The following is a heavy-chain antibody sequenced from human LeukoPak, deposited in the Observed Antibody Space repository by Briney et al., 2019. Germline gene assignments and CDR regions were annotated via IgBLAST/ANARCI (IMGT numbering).Heavy chain of an antibody. Sequence: GRFLRLSCAASGFTIATKYMNWVRQAPGKGLEWVSIIYSGATTYYADSVRGRFTISRDTSKNTVSLQMNSLRAEDTAVYFCARLGDHYHWNLDLWGRGTLVTVSS. CDR1: GFTIATKY. CDR3: ARLGDHYHWNLDL. CDR2: IYSGATT. J-gene: IGHJ2*01. D-gene: IGHD3-10*01. V-gene: IGHV3-53*01.